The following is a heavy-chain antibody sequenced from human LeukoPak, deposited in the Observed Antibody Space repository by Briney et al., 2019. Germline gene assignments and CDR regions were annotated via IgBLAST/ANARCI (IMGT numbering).Heavy chain of an antibody. CDR1: GGSFTGYY. V-gene: IGHV4-34*01. CDR2: INHSEGT. CDR3: ARGEIQLWLLVGAFDI. D-gene: IGHD5-18*01. J-gene: IGHJ3*02. Sequence: SETLSLTCAVYGGSFTGYYWSWIRQPPGKGLEWIGEINHSEGTNYNPSLKSRVTISVDTSKNQFSLKLSSVTAADTAVYYCARGEIQLWLLVGAFDIWGQGTMVTVSS.